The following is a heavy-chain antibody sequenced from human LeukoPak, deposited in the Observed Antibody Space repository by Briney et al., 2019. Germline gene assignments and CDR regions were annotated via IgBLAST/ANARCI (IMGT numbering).Heavy chain of an antibody. Sequence: SETLSLTCAVYGGSFSGYYWSWIRQPPGKGLEWIGEINHSGSTNYNPSLKSRVTISVDTSKNQFSLKLSSVTAADTAVYYCVRGRSMAQGHLSSYYYYMDVWGKGTTVTVSS. CDR2: INHSGST. J-gene: IGHJ6*03. D-gene: IGHD3-10*01. CDR1: GGSFSGYY. V-gene: IGHV4-34*01. CDR3: VRGRSMAQGHLSSYYYYMDV.